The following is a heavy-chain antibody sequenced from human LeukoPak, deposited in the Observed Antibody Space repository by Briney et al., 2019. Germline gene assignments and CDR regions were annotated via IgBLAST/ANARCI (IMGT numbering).Heavy chain of an antibody. D-gene: IGHD3-3*01. CDR2: INHSGST. V-gene: IGHV4-34*01. CDR1: GGFFSGYY. CDR3: ARGRGTIFGASHYYMDV. Sequence: SETLSLTCAVYGGFFSGYYWSWIRQPPGKGLEWIGEINHSGSTNYNPSLKSRVTISVDTSKNQFSLKLSSVTAADTAVYYCARGRGTIFGASHYYMDVWGKGTTVTVSS. J-gene: IGHJ6*03.